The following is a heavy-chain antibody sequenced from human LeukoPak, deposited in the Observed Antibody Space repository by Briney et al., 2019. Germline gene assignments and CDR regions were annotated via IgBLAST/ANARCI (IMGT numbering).Heavy chain of an antibody. Sequence: GGSLRLSCAASGFTFSSYAMSWVRQAPGKGLEWVSAISGSGGSTYYADSVKGRFTISRDNSKNTLYLQMNSLRAEDTAVYYCAKDPYYYDSSGYSHWYFDYWGQGTLVTVSS. D-gene: IGHD3-22*01. CDR2: ISGSGGST. V-gene: IGHV3-23*01. J-gene: IGHJ4*02. CDR1: GFTFSSYA. CDR3: AKDPYYYDSSGYSHWYFDY.